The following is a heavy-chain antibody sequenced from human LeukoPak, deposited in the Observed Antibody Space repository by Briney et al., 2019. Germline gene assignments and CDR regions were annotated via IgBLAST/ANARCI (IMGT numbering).Heavy chain of an antibody. CDR3: ARVDITMVRGSWDY. Sequence: ASVKVSCKASGYTFTGYYMHWVRQAPGQGLEWMGWISAYNGNTNYAQKLQGRVTMTTDTSTSTAYMELSRLRSDDTAVYYCARVDITMVRGSWDYWGQGTLVTVSS. V-gene: IGHV1-18*04. CDR2: ISAYNGNT. CDR1: GYTFTGYY. D-gene: IGHD3-10*01. J-gene: IGHJ4*02.